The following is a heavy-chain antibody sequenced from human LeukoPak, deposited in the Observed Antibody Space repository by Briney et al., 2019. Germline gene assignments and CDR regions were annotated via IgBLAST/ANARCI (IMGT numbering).Heavy chain of an antibody. CDR1: GYTFTGYY. J-gene: IGHJ4*02. CDR2: INPNSGGT. V-gene: IGHV1-2*02. D-gene: IGHD4-23*01. Sequence: GASVTVSCKASGYTFTGYYMHWVRQAPGQGLEWMGWINPNSGGTNYAQKFQGRVTMTRDTSISTAYMELSRLRSDDTAVYYCARGLYGGNSRIDYWGQGTLVTVSS. CDR3: ARGLYGGNSRIDY.